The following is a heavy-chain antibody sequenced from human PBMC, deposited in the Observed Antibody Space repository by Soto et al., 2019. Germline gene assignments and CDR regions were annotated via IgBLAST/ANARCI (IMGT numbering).Heavy chain of an antibody. CDR3: ARDAFPAHPPLDY. D-gene: IGHD3-16*01. V-gene: IGHV3-74*01. J-gene: IGHJ4*02. CDR2: INSDGSST. CDR1: GFTFSSYW. Sequence: GGSLRLSCAASGFTFSSYWMHWVRQAPGKGLVWVSRINSDGSSTSYADSVKGRFTISRDNAKNTLCLQMNSLRTEDTAVYYCARDAFPAHPPLDYWGQGTLVTVSS.